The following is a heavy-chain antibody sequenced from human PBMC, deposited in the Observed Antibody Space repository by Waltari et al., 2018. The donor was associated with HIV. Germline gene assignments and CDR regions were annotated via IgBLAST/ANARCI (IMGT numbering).Heavy chain of an antibody. D-gene: IGHD3-10*01. V-gene: IGHV1-2*04. CDR1: GYIFNDNF. CDR3: AREGMKYFDL. CDR2: IKTRSGGT. Sequence: QVELVQPEAEVGKPGASVKVSCEAYGYIFNDNFIHWVRQAPGQGLEWMGWIKTRSGGTKVAQKFQGWVTMNMDMSTTTAYMELRRLTDDDTAIYYCAREGMKYFDLWGRGTLVTVSS. J-gene: IGHJ2*01.